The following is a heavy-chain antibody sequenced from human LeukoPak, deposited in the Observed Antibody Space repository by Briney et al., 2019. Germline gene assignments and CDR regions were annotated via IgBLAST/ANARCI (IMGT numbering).Heavy chain of an antibody. J-gene: IGHJ3*02. V-gene: IGHV1-69*13. D-gene: IGHD6-13*01. Sequence: SVKVSCKASGGTFSSYAISWVRQAPGQGLEWMGGIIPIFGTANYARKFQGRVTITADESTSTAYMELSSLRSEDTAVYYCVRRTYSYAFDIWGQGTMVTVSS. CDR3: VRRTYSYAFDI. CDR2: IIPIFGTA. CDR1: GGTFSSYA.